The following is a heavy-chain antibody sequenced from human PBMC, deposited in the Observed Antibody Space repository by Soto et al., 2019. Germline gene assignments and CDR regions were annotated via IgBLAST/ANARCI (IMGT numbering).Heavy chain of an antibody. CDR3: AKGMEPGYRGAFDS. Sequence: EVQFLDSGGGLVQPGGSLRLSCAASGFNFGSYAMSWVRQAPGNGLEWVSVISGSGCSLYYPDSVPGRFTISQDKSNDTLYLNLTRLRAEDTAVYYCAKGMEPGYRGAFDSWGQGTLVTVSS. D-gene: IGHD5-12*01. CDR1: GFNFGSYA. J-gene: IGHJ4*02. V-gene: IGHV3-23*01. CDR2: ISGSGCSL.